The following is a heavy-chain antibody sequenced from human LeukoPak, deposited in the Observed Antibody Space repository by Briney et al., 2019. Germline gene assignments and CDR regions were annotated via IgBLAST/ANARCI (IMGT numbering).Heavy chain of an antibody. CDR3: GKDPNGDYVGAFDM. CDR2: IRYDGSNK. Sequence: PGGSLRLSCAASGFSFSSYGMNWVRQAPGKGLEWVAFIRYDGSNKYYADSVKGRFTISRDNSKNTLFLQVNSLRAEDTAVYYCGKDPNGDYVGAFDMWGQGTMVTVSS. D-gene: IGHD4-17*01. V-gene: IGHV3-30*02. J-gene: IGHJ3*02. CDR1: GFSFSSYG.